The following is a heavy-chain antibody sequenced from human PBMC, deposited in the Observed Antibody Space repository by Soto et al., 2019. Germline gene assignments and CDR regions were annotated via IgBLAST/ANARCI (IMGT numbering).Heavy chain of an antibody. J-gene: IGHJ4*02. CDR1: GFTFSSYG. V-gene: IGHV3-23*01. CDR3: XXXXXXXGNXGFYSDF. CDR2: SSATGAGR. D-gene: IGHD2-21*01. Sequence: EVQLLESGGGLVQPGGSLTLSCAASGFTFSSYGMTWVRQXPXKGLEWVSFSSATGAGRYYADSVKGRFTISRDNSKNTXXXXMXXLXXXXXXXXXXXXXXXXXGNXGFYSDFWGQGALVIVSS.